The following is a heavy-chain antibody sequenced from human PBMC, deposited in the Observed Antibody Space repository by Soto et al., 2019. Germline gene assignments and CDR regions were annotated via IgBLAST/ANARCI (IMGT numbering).Heavy chain of an antibody. J-gene: IGHJ3*01. CDR1: GFTFSSSE. V-gene: IGHV3-48*03. Sequence: EVQLVESGGGLVQPGGSLRLSCVASGFTFSSSEMYWVRQAPGKGLEWVSYIHPAGQPIFYADSVKGRFTISRDNAENSLYLQMNNLRAEDTAVYYCARRGSRWGQGPMVTVSS. CDR2: IHPAGQPI. D-gene: IGHD2-2*01. CDR3: ARRGSR.